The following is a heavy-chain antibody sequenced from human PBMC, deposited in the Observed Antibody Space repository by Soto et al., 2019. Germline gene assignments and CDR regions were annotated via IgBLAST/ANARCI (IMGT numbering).Heavy chain of an antibody. J-gene: IGHJ6*03. V-gene: IGHV3-23*01. Sequence: GGSLRLSCAASGFTFSSYAMSWVRQAPGKGLEWVSAISGSGGSTYYADSVKGRFTISRDNSKNTLYLQMNSLRAEDTAVYYCAKEARFLEWLPPGVPYFYYMDVWGKGTTVTVSS. CDR3: AKEARFLEWLPPGVPYFYYMDV. D-gene: IGHD3-3*01. CDR1: GFTFSSYA. CDR2: ISGSGGST.